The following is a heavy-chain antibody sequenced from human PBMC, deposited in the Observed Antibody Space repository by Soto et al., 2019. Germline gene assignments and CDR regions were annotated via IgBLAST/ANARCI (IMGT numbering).Heavy chain of an antibody. CDR3: ARESGGATATLDYYYFYMDV. V-gene: IGHV1-2*02. D-gene: IGHD5-12*01. J-gene: IGHJ6*03. CDR2: INPTGGVT. CDR1: GDSFNDYY. Sequence: QVQLVQSGAEVRKPGSSVTVSCRSSGDSFNDYYIHWVRQAPGQGCEWMGWINPTGGVTKYAQKLQGRVSMTRDTSIRTVYMQLIRLRSDDTAVYYCARESGGATATLDYYYFYMDVWGTGTTVTVS.